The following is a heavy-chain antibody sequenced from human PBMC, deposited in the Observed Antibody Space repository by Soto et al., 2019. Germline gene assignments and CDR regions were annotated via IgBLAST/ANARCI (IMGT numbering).Heavy chain of an antibody. D-gene: IGHD3-10*01. CDR1: GFTFSSYA. Sequence: QVQLVVSGGGVGQPGRALQLSCAAYGFTFSSYAMHWVRQAPGKGLAWVAVISYDGSNKYYADSVKGRFTISRDNSKNPLYLQMNSLRAEDTAVYYCARDFYGSGSWGGMDVWGQGTTVSVSS. CDR3: ARDFYGSGSWGGMDV. J-gene: IGHJ6*02. CDR2: ISYDGSNK. V-gene: IGHV3-30-3*01.